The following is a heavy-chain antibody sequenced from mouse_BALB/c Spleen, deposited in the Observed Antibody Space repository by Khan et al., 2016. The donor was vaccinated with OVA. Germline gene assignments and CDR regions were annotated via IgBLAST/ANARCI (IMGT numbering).Heavy chain of an antibody. CDR2: IYPFNDDT. J-gene: IGHJ3*01. CDR3: APAGNYYVSFAD. CDR1: GYTFTSYV. V-gene: IGHV1S136*01. D-gene: IGHD1-1*01. Sequence: EVQLQESGPELVKPGASVKMSCKASGYTFTSYVMHWVKQKPGLGLEWIGYIYPFNDDTKYNEKFKGKATLTSDKSSSTAYMELSSLTSEDSAVYNCAPAGNYYVSFADWGQVTLVTVSA.